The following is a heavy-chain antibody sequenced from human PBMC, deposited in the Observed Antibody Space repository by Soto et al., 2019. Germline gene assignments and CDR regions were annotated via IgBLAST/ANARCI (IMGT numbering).Heavy chain of an antibody. J-gene: IGHJ4*02. CDR1: GYTFTAYG. CDR2: XXXXXXXX. V-gene: IGHV1-18*01. CDR3: ARELNTESSAYYSFAF. D-gene: IGHD3-22*01. Sequence: ASVKVSCKTSGYTFTAYGLAWLRQAPGQRPEWMGXXXXXXXXXXXARKFQGRVTMTTDRSTTTTSMELRSLGTDDTAVYYCARELNTESSAYYSFAFWGQGTLVTVSS.